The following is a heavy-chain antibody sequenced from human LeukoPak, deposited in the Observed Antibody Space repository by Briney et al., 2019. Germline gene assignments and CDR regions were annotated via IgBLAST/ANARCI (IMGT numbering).Heavy chain of an antibody. J-gene: IGHJ4*02. CDR2: IHYSGST. CDR1: GGSISSPTYY. CDR3: ARLGGYHDPPDY. Sequence: PSETLSLTCTVSGGSISSPTYYWAWIRQPPGKGLEWTRTIHYSGSTYDNPSLKSRFTISVDTSKNQFFLKLSSVTAADTAVYHCARLGGYHDPPDYWGQGTLVTVSS. D-gene: IGHD3-16*02. V-gene: IGHV4-39*01.